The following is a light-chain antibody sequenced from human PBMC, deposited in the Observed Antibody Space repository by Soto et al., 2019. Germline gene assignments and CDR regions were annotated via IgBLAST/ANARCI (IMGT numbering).Light chain of an antibody. CDR1: QSINNW. Sequence: DIQMTQSPSTLSASVGDRVTITCRASQSINNWLAWYQQKPGKAPKLLIYDASTLDIGVPSRFSGSGFGTEFSLTISSLQPDDFATFYCEHYKSYSYTFGQGTKVEVK. CDR3: EHYKSYSYT. V-gene: IGKV1-5*01. CDR2: DAS. J-gene: IGKJ2*01.